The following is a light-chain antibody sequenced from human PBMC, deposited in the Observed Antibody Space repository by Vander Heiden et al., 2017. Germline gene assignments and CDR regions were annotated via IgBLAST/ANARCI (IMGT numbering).Light chain of an antibody. Sequence: SSELTQDPAVSVALGQTVKITCQGDSLRNYFSNWYQQKPGQAPVRVMVGRNNRPSGIPDRFSGSDSGNTASFKITGAQSEDEADDYCNSRDSSGNHVVFGGGTKVTVL. J-gene: IGLJ1*01. V-gene: IGLV3-19*01. CDR3: NSRDSSGNHVV. CDR2: GRN. CDR1: SLRNYF.